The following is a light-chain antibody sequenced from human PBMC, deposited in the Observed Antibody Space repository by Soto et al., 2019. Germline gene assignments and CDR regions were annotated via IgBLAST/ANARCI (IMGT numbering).Light chain of an antibody. CDR3: CSYAGSSTWV. CDR2: EVT. J-gene: IGLJ3*02. V-gene: IGLV2-23*02. CDR1: SSDVGSYKL. Sequence: QSALTQPASVSGSPGQSITISCTGTSSDVGSYKLVSWYQQHPGKAPKLMIYEVTKRPSGVSNRFSGSKSDNTASLTISGLQAEDEADYYCCSYAGSSTWVFGGGTKLTVL.